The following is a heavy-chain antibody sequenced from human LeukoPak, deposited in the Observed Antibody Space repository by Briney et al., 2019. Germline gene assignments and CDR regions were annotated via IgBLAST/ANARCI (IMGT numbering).Heavy chain of an antibody. CDR1: GFTFSSYW. CDR2: INTDGSST. D-gene: IGHD5-18*01. J-gene: IGHJ3*02. CDR3: ARERRTAMAKDGFDI. Sequence: TGGSLRLSCAASGFTFSSYWMHWVRQAPGKGLVWVSRINTDGSSTSYADSVKGRFTISRDNAKNTLYLQMNSLRAEDTAGYYCARERRTAMAKDGFDIWGQGTMVTVSS. V-gene: IGHV3-74*01.